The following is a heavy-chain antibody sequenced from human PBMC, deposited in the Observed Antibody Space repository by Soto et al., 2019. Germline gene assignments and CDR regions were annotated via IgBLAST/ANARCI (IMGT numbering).Heavy chain of an antibody. CDR3: ASYPQLIYDIGFDP. CDR1: GFTFSDYY. J-gene: IGHJ5*02. V-gene: IGHV3-11*01. Sequence: GGYLRLSCAASGFTFSDYYMSWIRQAPGKGLEWVSYISSSGSTIYYADSVKGRFTISRDNAKNSLYLQMNSLRAEDTAVYYCASYPQLIYDIGFDPWGQGTLVTVSA. CDR2: ISSSGSTI. D-gene: IGHD3-9*01.